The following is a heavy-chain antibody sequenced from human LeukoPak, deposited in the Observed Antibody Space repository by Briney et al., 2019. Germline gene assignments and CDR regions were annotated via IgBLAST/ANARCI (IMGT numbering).Heavy chain of an antibody. D-gene: IGHD1-26*01. CDR1: GGSFSGYY. CDR2: INHSGST. Sequence: PSETLSLTCAVYGGSFSGYYWSWIRQPPGKGLEWIGEINHSGSTNYNPSLKSRVTISVDTSKNQFSLKLSSVTAADTAEYYCARGKRLVGATTGGFDYWGQGTLVTVSS. V-gene: IGHV4-34*01. J-gene: IGHJ4*02. CDR3: ARGKRLVGATTGGFDY.